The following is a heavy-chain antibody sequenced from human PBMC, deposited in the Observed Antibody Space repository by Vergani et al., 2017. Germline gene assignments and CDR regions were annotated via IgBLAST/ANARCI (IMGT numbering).Heavy chain of an antibody. CDR1: GFTFSACP. Sequence: EVQLLQSGGGVIQPGGSVRLSCAASGFTFSACPMTWVRQAPGKGLEWVSAISARYPSTYYADSVKGRFTISRDNSKNMLYLQMNSLRAEDTAVYYCARLSXDTTPYLQGGYDCWGQGLLVSVSS. V-gene: IGHV3-23*01. D-gene: IGHD2-15*01. J-gene: IGHJ4*02. CDR2: ISARYPST. CDR3: ARLSXDTTPYLQGGYDC.